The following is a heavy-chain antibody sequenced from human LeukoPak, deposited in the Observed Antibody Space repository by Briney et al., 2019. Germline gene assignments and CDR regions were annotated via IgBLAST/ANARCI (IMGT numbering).Heavy chain of an antibody. CDR1: GFTFSSYA. Sequence: PGGSLRLSCAASGFTFSSYAMNWVRQAPGKGLEWLSAISGSGDTTYYADSVRGRFTISRDNSKNTLYLQMNSLRAEDTAVYYCARDPSGSRPDFDYWGQGTLVTVSS. V-gene: IGHV3-23*01. CDR2: ISGSGDTT. CDR3: ARDPSGSRPDFDY. D-gene: IGHD3-10*01. J-gene: IGHJ4*02.